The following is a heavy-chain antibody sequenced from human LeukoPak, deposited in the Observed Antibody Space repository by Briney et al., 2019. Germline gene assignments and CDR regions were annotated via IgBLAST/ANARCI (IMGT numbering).Heavy chain of an antibody. V-gene: IGHV3-21*01. CDR3: AELGITMIGGV. Sequence: PGGSLRLSCAASGFTFSTYTMNWVRQAPGKGLEWVSSISSRSSYIYYADSVKGRFTISRDNAKNSLYLQMNSLRAEDTAVYYCAELGITMIGGVWGKGTTVTISS. CDR1: GFTFSTYT. J-gene: IGHJ6*04. CDR2: ISSRSSYI. D-gene: IGHD3-10*02.